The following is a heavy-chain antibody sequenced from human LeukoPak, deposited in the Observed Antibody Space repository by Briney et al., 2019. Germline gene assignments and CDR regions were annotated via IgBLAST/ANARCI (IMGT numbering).Heavy chain of an antibody. CDR2: IYYSGST. D-gene: IGHD3-10*01. V-gene: IGHV4-59*12. J-gene: IGHJ5*02. CDR1: GGSISSYY. Sequence: SETLSLTCTVSGGSISSYYWSWIRQPPGKGLEWIGYIYYSGSTNYNPSLKSRVTISVDTSKNQFSLQLNSVTPEDTAMYYCAREVAMIRGAKNWFDRWGQGTLVTVSS. CDR3: AREVAMIRGAKNWFDR.